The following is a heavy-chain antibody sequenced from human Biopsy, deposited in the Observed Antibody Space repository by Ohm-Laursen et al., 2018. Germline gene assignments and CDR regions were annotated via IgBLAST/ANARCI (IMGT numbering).Heavy chain of an antibody. J-gene: IGHJ6*03. CDR2: IWDGGTDK. Sequence: SSLRLSCAASGFTFSGYGMRWVRQAPGKGLEWVAVIWDGGTDKFYADSVKGRFTISRDNSKNTLYLHMNSLRAADTTVYYCARDRYYGSENYLSHYNMDVWGQGTTVTVSS. D-gene: IGHD3-10*01. V-gene: IGHV3-33*01. CDR3: ARDRYYGSENYLSHYNMDV. CDR1: GFTFSGYG.